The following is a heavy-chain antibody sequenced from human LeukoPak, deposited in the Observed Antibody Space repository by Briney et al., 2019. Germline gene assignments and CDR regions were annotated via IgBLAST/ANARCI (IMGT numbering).Heavy chain of an antibody. V-gene: IGHV1-2*02. CDR2: LNPNSGDT. CDR1: GYTFTDYY. J-gene: IGHJ4*02. CDR3: ANRLGGSGWYWGSFDY. Sequence: ASVKVSCKASGYTFTDYYMHWVRQAPGQGLEWMGWLNPNSGDTNYAQKFQGRVSMTRDTSISTAYMDLSDLRSDDTAVYYCANRLGGSGWYWGSFDYWGQGTLVTVSS. D-gene: IGHD6-19*01.